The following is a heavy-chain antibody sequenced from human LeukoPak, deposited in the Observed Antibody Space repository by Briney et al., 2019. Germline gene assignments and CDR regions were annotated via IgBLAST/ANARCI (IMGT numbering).Heavy chain of an antibody. CDR2: IKQDGSEK. J-gene: IGHJ4*02. Sequence: PGGSLRLSCAASGFTFSSYWMSWVRQAPGKGLEWVANIKQDGSEKYYVDSVKGRFTISRDNAKNSLYLQMNSLRAEDTAVYYCARDMNYYDSSGYDFDYWGQGTLVTVSS. V-gene: IGHV3-7*01. CDR3: ARDMNYYDSSGYDFDY. CDR1: GFTFSSYW. D-gene: IGHD3-22*01.